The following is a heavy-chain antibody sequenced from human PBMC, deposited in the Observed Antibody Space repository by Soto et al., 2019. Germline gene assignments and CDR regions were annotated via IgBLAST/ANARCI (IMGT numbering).Heavy chain of an antibody. V-gene: IGHV3-33*01. J-gene: IGHJ4*02. D-gene: IGHD2-21*02. CDR1: GFTFTSYG. Sequence: QVQLVESGGGVVQPGRSLRLSCVASGFTFTSYGMHWVRQAPGKGLEWVAVIWYDGSKKYYADSVNGRFTISRDNSKNTLYLQMNSLRAEDTAVYYCARDYCGGDCYALDYWGQGTLVTVSS. CDR2: IWYDGSKK. CDR3: ARDYCGGDCYALDY.